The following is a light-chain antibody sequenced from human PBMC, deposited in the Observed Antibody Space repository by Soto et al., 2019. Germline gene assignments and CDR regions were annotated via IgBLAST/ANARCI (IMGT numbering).Light chain of an antibody. V-gene: IGKV1-39*01. CDR1: QNIINY. J-gene: IGKJ5*01. Sequence: DIQVTQSPSSLSASVGYRVTITCRSSQNIINYLNWYQQKPGKAPQLLIYVASRLESGVPSRFSGSGSGTDFTLTISSLQHEDFATYYCQQSYNAPITFGQGTRLEIK. CDR3: QQSYNAPIT. CDR2: VAS.